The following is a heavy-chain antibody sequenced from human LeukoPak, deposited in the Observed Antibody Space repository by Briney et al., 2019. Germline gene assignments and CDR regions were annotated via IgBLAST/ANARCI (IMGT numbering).Heavy chain of an antibody. D-gene: IGHD2/OR15-2a*01. CDR1: GYTFTGYY. V-gene: IGHV1-2*02. CDR3: EFSFNNFDY. Sequence: ASVKVSCKASGYTFTGYYMHWVRQAPGQGLEWMGWINPNSGGTNYAQEFQGRVTMTRDTSISTAYMELSRLRSDDTAVYYCEFSFNNFDYWGQGTLVTVSS. J-gene: IGHJ4*02. CDR2: INPNSGGT.